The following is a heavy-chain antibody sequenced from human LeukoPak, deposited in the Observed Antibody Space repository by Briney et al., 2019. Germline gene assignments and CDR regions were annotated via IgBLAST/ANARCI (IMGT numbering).Heavy chain of an antibody. CDR3: AREITPYYDFWSGRGLDL. Sequence: ASVKVSCKASGYTFTDYGITWVRQAPGQGLEWMGWISAYNAITNYAQKLQGRVSMTADTSTSTVYMELRSLRSDDTALYFCAREITPYYDFWSGRGLDLWGQGTMVTVSS. J-gene: IGHJ3*01. CDR1: GYTFTDYG. CDR2: ISAYNAIT. D-gene: IGHD3-3*01. V-gene: IGHV1-18*01.